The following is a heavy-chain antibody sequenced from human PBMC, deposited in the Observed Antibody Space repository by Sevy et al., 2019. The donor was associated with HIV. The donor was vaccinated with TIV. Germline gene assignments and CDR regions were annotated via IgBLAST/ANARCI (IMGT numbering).Heavy chain of an antibody. CDR1: GFIFSSYS. J-gene: IGHJ3*02. D-gene: IGHD2-15*01. Sequence: GGSLRLSCAASGFIFSSYSMNWVRQAPGKGLEWVSNISSSSSSIYYADSVEGRFTISRDNAKNSLYLQMNSLRAEDTAVYYCARDSAVGAFDIWGQGTMVTVSS. CDR2: ISSSSSSI. CDR3: ARDSAVGAFDI. V-gene: IGHV3-48*01.